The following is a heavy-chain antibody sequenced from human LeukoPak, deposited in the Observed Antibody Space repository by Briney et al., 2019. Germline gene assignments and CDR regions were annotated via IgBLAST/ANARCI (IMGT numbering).Heavy chain of an antibody. CDR2: IIPILGIA. CDR1: GGTFSSYA. J-gene: IGHJ5*02. D-gene: IGHD2-2*01. Sequence: SVKVSCKASGGTFSSYAISWVRQAPGQGLEWMGRIIPILGIANYAQKFQGRVTITADKSTSTAYMELRSLRSDDTAVYYCARDRGYCSSTSCPMSWNWFDPWGQGTLVTVSS. V-gene: IGHV1-69*04. CDR3: ARDRGYCSSTSCPMSWNWFDP.